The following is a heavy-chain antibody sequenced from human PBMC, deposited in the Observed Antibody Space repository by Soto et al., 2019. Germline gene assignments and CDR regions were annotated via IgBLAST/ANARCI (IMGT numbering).Heavy chain of an antibody. CDR2: ISWNSGSI. CDR3: AKEAPGLSFDP. CDR1: GFTFDDYA. V-gene: IGHV3-9*01. J-gene: IGHJ5*02. Sequence: GGSLRLSCAASGFTFDDYAMHWVRQAPGKGLEWVSGISWNSGSIGYADSVKGRFTISRDNAKNSLYLQMNSLRAEDTALYYCAKEAPGLSFDPWGQGTLVTVSS. D-gene: IGHD3-16*01.